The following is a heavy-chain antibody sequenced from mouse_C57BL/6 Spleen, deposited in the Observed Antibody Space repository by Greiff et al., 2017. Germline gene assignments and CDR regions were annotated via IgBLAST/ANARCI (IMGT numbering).Heavy chain of an antibody. CDR3: ARWAFDYSNRGYAMDY. Sequence: QVQLQQPGTELVKPGASVKLSCKASGYTFTSYWMHWVKQRPGQGLEWIGNINPTNGGTNYNQKFKSKATLTVDKSSSTAYMQLSSLTSEDSAVYYCARWAFDYSNRGYAMDYWGQGTTVTVSS. D-gene: IGHD2-5*01. CDR2: INPTNGGT. V-gene: IGHV1-53*01. J-gene: IGHJ4*01. CDR1: GYTFTSYW.